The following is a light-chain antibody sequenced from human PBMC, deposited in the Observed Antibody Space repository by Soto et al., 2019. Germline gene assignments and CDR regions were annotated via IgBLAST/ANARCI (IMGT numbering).Light chain of an antibody. CDR3: QQSYSTCS. V-gene: IGKV1-39*01. J-gene: IGKJ1*01. CDR2: ATS. Sequence: DIQMTQSPSSRCSSLGDSVTITCRPSQSIRTFLNWYQQKPGKAPKLLISATSNLENGVPSRFSGSGSGTDFTLTITSLKPEDFATYYCQQSYSTCSFGQGTKVDNK. CDR1: QSIRTF.